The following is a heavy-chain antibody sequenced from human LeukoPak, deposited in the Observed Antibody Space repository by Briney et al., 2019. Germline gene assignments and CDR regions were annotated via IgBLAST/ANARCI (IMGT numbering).Heavy chain of an antibody. CDR3: ARGPIAQGYCSSTSCYNDAFDI. D-gene: IGHD2-2*02. CDR2: INPNSGGT. V-gene: IGHV1-2*02. Sequence: ASVKVSCKASGYTFTGYYMHWVRQAPGQGLEWMGWINPNSGGTNYAQKFQGRVTMTRDTSISTACMELSRLRSDDTAVYYCARGPIAQGYCSSTSCYNDAFDIWGQGTMVTVSS. CDR1: GYTFTGYY. J-gene: IGHJ3*02.